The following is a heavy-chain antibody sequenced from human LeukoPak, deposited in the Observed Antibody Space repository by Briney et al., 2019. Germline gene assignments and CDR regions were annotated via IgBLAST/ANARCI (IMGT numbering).Heavy chain of an antibody. J-gene: IGHJ3*02. V-gene: IGHV4-34*01. D-gene: IGHD2-2*01. CDR3: ARGGSYCSSTSCPYKHDAFDI. CDR1: GGSFSGYY. CDR2: INHSGST. Sequence: SETLSLTCAVYGGSFSGYYWSWIRQPPGKGLEWIGKINHSGSTNYNPSLKSRVTISVDTSKNQFSLKLSSVTAADTAVYYCARGGSYCSSTSCPYKHDAFDIWGQGTMVTVSS.